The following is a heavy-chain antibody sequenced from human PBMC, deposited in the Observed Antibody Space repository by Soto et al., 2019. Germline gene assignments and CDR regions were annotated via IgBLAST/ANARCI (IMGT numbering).Heavy chain of an antibody. D-gene: IGHD6-13*01. Sequence: GGSLRLSCAASGFTFSSYGMHWVRQAPGKGLEWVAVISYDGSNKYYADSAKGRFTISRDNSKNTLYLQMNSLRAEDTAVYYCAKDHTRYSSSWYSYYYYYYGMDVWGQGTTVTVSS. J-gene: IGHJ6*02. V-gene: IGHV3-30*18. CDR3: AKDHTRYSSSWYSYYYYYYGMDV. CDR2: ISYDGSNK. CDR1: GFTFSSYG.